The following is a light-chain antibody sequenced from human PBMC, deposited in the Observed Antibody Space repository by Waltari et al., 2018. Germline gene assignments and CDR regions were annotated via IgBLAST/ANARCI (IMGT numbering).Light chain of an antibody. CDR3: SSYAGSSVA. Sequence: QSALTQPRSVSGSPGQSVTISCSGSNSDVGGYNYVSWYQQHPGKAPKLMISDVTKRPSCSPYRFSASTSGNTSSLTISGLQAEDDADYYFSSYAGSSVAFGGGTKLTVL. CDR1: NSDVGGYNY. V-gene: IGLV2-11*01. CDR2: DVT. J-gene: IGLJ2*01.